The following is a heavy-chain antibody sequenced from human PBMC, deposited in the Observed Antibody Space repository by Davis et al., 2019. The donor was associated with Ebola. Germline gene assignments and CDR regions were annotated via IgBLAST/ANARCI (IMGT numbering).Heavy chain of an antibody. Sequence: ASVKVSCKLSGFTLTQLSMHWVRQAPGKGLEWMGWINPNNGDTKLAQRFQGRVTMTRDTSIGTAYMELSRLRSDDTAVFLCARASPPEYNVWSRNPHYHYFTMDVWGQGTTVTVSS. CDR3: ARASPPEYNVWSRNPHYHYFTMDV. V-gene: IGHV1-2*02. D-gene: IGHD2-8*01. J-gene: IGHJ6*02. CDR1: GFTLTQLS. CDR2: INPNNGDT.